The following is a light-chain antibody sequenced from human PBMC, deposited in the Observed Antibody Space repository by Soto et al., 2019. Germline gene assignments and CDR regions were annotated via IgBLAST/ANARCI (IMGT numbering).Light chain of an antibody. J-gene: IGKJ1*01. V-gene: IGKV3-20*01. CDR1: QSIRNGR. CDR3: QQYVSSPQT. CDR2: GAS. Sequence: EIVLRQSPDTLSLSPGGGAMRGCRASQSIRNGRLAWYQQKPGQAPRLVIYGASNRATGIPDRFSGSGSGTHFTLTISRLEPEDFAMYFCQQYVSSPQTFGQGTKVDIK.